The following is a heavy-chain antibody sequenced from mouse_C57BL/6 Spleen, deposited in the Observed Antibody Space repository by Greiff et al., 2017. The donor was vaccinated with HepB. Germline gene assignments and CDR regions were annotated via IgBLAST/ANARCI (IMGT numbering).Heavy chain of an antibody. J-gene: IGHJ2*01. D-gene: IGHD1-1*01. V-gene: IGHV5-12*01. CDR1: GFTFSDYY. CDR2: ISNGGGST. CDR3: ARGDGSSYGEYYFDY. Sequence: EVQLVESGGGLVQPGGSLKLSCAASGFTFSDYYMYWVRQTPEKRLEWVAYISNGGGSTYYPDTVKGRFTISRDNAKNTLYLQMSRLKSEDTAMYYCARGDGSSYGEYYFDYWGKGTTLTVSS.